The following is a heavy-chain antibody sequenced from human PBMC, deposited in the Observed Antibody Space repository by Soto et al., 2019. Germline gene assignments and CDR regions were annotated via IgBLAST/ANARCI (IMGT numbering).Heavy chain of an antibody. CDR3: ARGGSSWSAEYYQH. J-gene: IGHJ1*01. D-gene: IGHD6-13*01. V-gene: IGHV1-18*04. CDR1: GYTFTNYG. CDR2: ISGYNGDT. Sequence: QVQLVQCGAETKKPGASVKVSCKASGYTFTNYGLNWVRQAPGQGPEWMGWISGYNGDTKYSQTLQGRVTMTTDTSTSTAYMELRSLRSDDTAVYYCARGGSSWSAEYYQHWGQGTLVIVSS.